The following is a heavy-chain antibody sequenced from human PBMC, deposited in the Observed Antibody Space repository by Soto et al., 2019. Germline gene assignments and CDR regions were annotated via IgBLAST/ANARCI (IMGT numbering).Heavy chain of an antibody. D-gene: IGHD5-12*01. CDR3: AKMWMNHYDH. CDR2: ISYSGGT. J-gene: IGHJ4*01. Sequence: QVRLQESGPGLVKPSETLSLTCTVSGDSVTTGSSSWTWIRQPPGNGLEWIGNISYSGGTNYNPSLKGRVTIALDSSKNQFSLKLTSVTAADTAVYYCAKMWMNHYDHWGHGSLVTVSS. V-gene: IGHV4-61*01. CDR1: GDSVTTGSSS.